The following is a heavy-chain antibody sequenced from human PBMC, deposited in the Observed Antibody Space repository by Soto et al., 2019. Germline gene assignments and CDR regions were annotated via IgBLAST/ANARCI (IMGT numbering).Heavy chain of an antibody. CDR3: ARVKGDYGHYYYYGMDV. Sequence: QVQLQESGPGLVKPSETLSLTCTVSGGSISSYYWSWIRQPPGKGLKWIGYIYYSGSTNYNPSLRSRVTISVDTSKNQFSLKLSSVTAADTAVYYCARVKGDYGHYYYYGMDVWGQGTTVTVSS. D-gene: IGHD4-17*01. V-gene: IGHV4-59*01. J-gene: IGHJ6*02. CDR1: GGSISSYY. CDR2: IYYSGST.